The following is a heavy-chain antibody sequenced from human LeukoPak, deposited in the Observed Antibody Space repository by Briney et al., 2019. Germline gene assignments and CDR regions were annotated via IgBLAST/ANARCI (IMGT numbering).Heavy chain of an antibody. CDR1: GGSFSSYY. D-gene: IGHD3-22*01. V-gene: IGHV4-34*01. Sequence: SETLSLTCAVYGGSFSSYYWSWIRQPPGKGLEWIGEINHSGSTNYNPSLKSRVTISVDTSKNQFSLKLSSVTAADTAVYYCARLRGYYYDSSGYPDYWGQGTLVTVSS. CDR3: ARLRGYYYDSSGYPDY. J-gene: IGHJ4*02. CDR2: INHSGST.